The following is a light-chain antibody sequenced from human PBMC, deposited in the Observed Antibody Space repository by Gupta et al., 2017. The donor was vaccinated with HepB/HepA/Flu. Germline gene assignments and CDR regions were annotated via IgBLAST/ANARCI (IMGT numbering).Light chain of an antibody. Sequence: DIQMTQSPSSLSASVGDSVTISCRASQTISGSVNWYQQKPGKAPELLVYFVTILQSGVPSRFSGSASGTDFTLTIASLQPEDFATYFCQQNHVSPWTFGQGTKVEIK. CDR1: QTISGS. CDR3: QQNHVSPWT. V-gene: IGKV1-39*01. CDR2: FVT. J-gene: IGKJ1*01.